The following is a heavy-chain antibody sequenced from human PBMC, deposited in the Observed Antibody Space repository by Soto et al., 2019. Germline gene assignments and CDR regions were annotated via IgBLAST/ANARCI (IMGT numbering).Heavy chain of an antibody. D-gene: IGHD2-2*01. CDR1: GGSISSYY. Sequence: QVQLQESGPGLVKPSETLSLTCTVSGGSISSYYWSWIRQPPGKGLEWVGYIYYSGSTNYNPSLKSRVTISVDTSKNQFSLKLSSVTAADTAVYYCARLNPGPAHYYYYYMDVWGKGTTVTVSS. J-gene: IGHJ6*03. V-gene: IGHV4-59*08. CDR3: ARLNPGPAHYYYYYMDV. CDR2: IYYSGST.